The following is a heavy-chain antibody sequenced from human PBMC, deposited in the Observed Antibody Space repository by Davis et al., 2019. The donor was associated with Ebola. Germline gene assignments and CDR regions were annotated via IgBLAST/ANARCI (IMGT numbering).Heavy chain of an antibody. CDR2: MNPNSGNT. V-gene: IGHV1-8*03. Sequence: ASVKVSCKASGYTFTSYDINWVRQATGQGLEWMGWMNPNSGNTGYAQKFQGRVTITRNTSISTAYMELSSLRSEDTAVYYCARGGDIVATMGWWDFDYWGQGTLATVSS. CDR3: ARGGDIVATMGWWDFDY. CDR1: GYTFTSYD. J-gene: IGHJ4*02. D-gene: IGHD5-12*01.